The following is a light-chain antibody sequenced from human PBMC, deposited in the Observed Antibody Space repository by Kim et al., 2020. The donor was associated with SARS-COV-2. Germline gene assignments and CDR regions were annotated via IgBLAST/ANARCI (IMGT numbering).Light chain of an antibody. Sequence: DIQMTQSPSTLSAFVGNRVTITCRASQGVDSWLAWYQQKPGKAPKLLIYQASKLASGVPSRFSGSGSGTDFPSATCSLQPDHSAIYYCKLYEPHRTLGPGTTV. J-gene: IGKJ1*01. CDR3: KLYEPHRT. V-gene: IGKV1-5*03. CDR1: QGVDSW. CDR2: QAS.